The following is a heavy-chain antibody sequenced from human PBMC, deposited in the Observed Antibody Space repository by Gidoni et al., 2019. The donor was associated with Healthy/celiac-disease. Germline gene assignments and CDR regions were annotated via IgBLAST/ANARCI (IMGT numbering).Heavy chain of an antibody. V-gene: IGHV1-3*01. CDR2: INAGNGNT. J-gene: IGHJ3*02. Sequence: QVQLVQSGAEVKKPGASVKVSCKASGYTFTSYAMHWVRQAPGQRLEWMGWINAGNGNTKYSQKFQGRVTITRDTSASTAYMELSSLRSEDTAVYYCAREKGWNYGDAFDIWGQGTMVTVSS. CDR3: AREKGWNYGDAFDI. CDR1: GYTFTSYA. D-gene: IGHD1-7*01.